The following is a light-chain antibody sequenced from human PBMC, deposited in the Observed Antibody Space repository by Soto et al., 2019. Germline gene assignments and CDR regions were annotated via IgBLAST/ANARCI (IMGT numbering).Light chain of an antibody. CDR3: QQFVGS. V-gene: IGKV3-20*01. CDR2: GAS. CDR1: QSVSPSS. Sequence: EILLTQSPGTLSLSPGERATLSCRASQSVSPSSLAWYQQRPGQSPRLLIYGASSRATGIPDRFSGRGSGTDFTLIISRLEPEDFAVYYCQQFVGSIGVGIKVDIX. J-gene: IGKJ4*01.